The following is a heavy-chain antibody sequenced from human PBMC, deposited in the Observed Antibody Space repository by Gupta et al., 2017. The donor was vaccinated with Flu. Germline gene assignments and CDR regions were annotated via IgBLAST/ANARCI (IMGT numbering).Heavy chain of an antibody. CDR1: GGRLTSYT. V-gene: IGHV1-69*06. J-gene: IGHJ4*02. CDR2: ITPLFGTT. D-gene: IGHD3-3*01. Sequence: QVQLVQSGAEVKKPGSSVKVSCKTSGGRLTSYTFTWVRQAPGQGLEWMGGITPLFGTTNYAQKFQGRVTFTADKSTSTAYMELSSLTSEDTAVYYCASEIYGVLIVPFDNWGQGTLVSVSS. CDR3: ASEIYGVLIVPFDN.